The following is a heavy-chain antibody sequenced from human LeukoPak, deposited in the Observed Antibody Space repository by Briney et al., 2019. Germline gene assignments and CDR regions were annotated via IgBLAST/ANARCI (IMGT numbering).Heavy chain of an antibody. CDR2: IYYSGST. J-gene: IGHJ4*02. CDR3: ARGLRGQYYYDSSGYYYFDY. Sequence: SETLSLTCTVSGGSISSYYWSWIRQPPGKGLEWIGYIYYSGSTNYNPSLKSRVTISVDTSKNQFSLKLSSVTAADTAVYYCARGLRGQYYYDSSGYYYFDYWGQGTLVTVSS. D-gene: IGHD3-22*01. V-gene: IGHV4-59*01. CDR1: GGSISSYY.